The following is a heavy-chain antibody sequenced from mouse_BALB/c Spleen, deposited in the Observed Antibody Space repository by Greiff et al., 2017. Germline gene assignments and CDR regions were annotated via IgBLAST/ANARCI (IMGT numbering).Heavy chain of an antibody. J-gene: IGHJ4*01. V-gene: IGHV5-6-4*01. CDR2: FSSGGSYT. Sequence: EVMLVESGGGLVKPGGSLKLSCAASGFTFSSYTMSWVRQTPEKRLEWVATFSSGGSYTYYPDSVKGRFTITRDNAKNTLYLQMSSLKSEDTAMYYCTRDHDCDDYAMDYWGQGTSVTVSS. D-gene: IGHD2-4*01. CDR3: TRDHDCDDYAMDY. CDR1: GFTFSSYT.